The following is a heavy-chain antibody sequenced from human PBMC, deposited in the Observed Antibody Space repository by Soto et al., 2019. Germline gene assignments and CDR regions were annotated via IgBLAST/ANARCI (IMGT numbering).Heavy chain of an antibody. V-gene: IGHV1-18*01. CDR2: IRAYNGNT. CDR3: ARVLGKGVYVDAHYGMDV. Sequence: QVQLVQSGAEVKKPGASVKVSCKASGYTFTSYGISWVRQAPGQGLEWMGWIRAYNGNTNYGQKLRGRVTMTTDTSSSTAYRELRSLRSDATAVYYCARVLGKGVYVDAHYGMDVWGQGTTVTVSS. D-gene: IGHD4-17*01. CDR1: GYTFTSYG. J-gene: IGHJ6*02.